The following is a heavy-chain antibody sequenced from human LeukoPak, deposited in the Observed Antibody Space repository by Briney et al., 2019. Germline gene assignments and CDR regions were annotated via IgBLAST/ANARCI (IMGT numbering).Heavy chain of an antibody. Sequence: ASVKVSCKASGYTFTSYGISWVRQAPGQGLEWMGWISAYNGSTNYAQKLQGRVTMTTDTSTSTAYMELRSLRSDDTAVYYCARSSFFSWWILNYMDVWGKGTTVTVSS. V-gene: IGHV1-18*01. CDR1: GYTFTSYG. D-gene: IGHD2-2*03. J-gene: IGHJ6*03. CDR3: ARSSFFSWWILNYMDV. CDR2: ISAYNGST.